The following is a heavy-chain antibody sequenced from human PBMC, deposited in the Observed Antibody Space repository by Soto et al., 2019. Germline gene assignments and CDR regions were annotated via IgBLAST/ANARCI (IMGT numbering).Heavy chain of an antibody. V-gene: IGHV4-4*02. J-gene: IGHJ4*02. CDR2: IYHSGST. CDR1: GGSISSSNW. Sequence: QVQLQESGPGLVKPSGTLSLTCAVSGGSISSSNWWSWVRQPPGKGLEWIGEIYHSGSTNYNPSLKSRVTISVDKSKNQFSLKLSSVTAADTAVYYCASTLGYYGSGMVMRGGYFDYWGQGTLVTVSS. D-gene: IGHD3-10*01. CDR3: ASTLGYYGSGMVMRGGYFDY.